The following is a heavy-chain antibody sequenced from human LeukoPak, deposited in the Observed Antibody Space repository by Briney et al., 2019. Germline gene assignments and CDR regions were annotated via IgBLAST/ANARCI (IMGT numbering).Heavy chain of an antibody. CDR2: VYYNGNT. CDR3: ARSRHLGWNDAFDI. Sequence: KPSETLFLTCTFSGDSINRDNYFWGWIRQAPGKGLVWIGNVYYNGNTYYSPSLKSRVTISVDTSKNQFSLSLSSVAAADTAVYYCARSRHLGWNDAFDIWGQGTMVTVSS. D-gene: IGHD1-1*01. CDR1: GDSINRDNYF. V-gene: IGHV4-39*01. J-gene: IGHJ3*02.